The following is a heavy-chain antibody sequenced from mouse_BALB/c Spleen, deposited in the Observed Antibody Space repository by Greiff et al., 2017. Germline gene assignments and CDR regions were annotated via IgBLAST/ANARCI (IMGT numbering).Heavy chain of an antibody. CDR2: ISYSGST. Sequence: EVMLVESGPSLVKPSQTLSLTCSVTGASITSGYWNWIRKFPGNKLEYMGYISYSGSTYYNPSLKSRISITRDTAKNQYYLQLNSVTTEDTATYYCARDKRYDEGGYAMDYWGQGTSVTVSA. CDR3: ARDKRYDEGGYAMDY. D-gene: IGHD2-14*01. J-gene: IGHJ4*01. CDR1: GASITSGY. V-gene: IGHV3-8*02.